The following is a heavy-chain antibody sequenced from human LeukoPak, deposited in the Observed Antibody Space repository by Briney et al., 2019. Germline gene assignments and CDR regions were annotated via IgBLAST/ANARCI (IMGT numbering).Heavy chain of an antibody. J-gene: IGHJ6*02. V-gene: IGHV3-15*04. CDR3: TTLSIIVVN. CDR2: IESKTDGGTT. Sequence: PGGSLRLSCAASGFTFSNAWMNWVRQAPGKGLEWVARIESKTDGGTTHYAAPVRGRFTISRDDSKNTLYLQMNSLKTEDTAVYYCTTLSIIVVNWGQGTTVTVS. D-gene: IGHD3-22*01. CDR1: GFTFSNAW.